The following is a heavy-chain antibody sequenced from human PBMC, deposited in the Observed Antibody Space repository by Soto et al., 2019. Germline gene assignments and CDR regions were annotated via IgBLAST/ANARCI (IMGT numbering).Heavy chain of an antibody. CDR2: MNPNSGNT. CDR3: ARERTATSSMEV. Sequence: QVQLVQSGAEVKKPGASVKVSCKASGDTFTSYDINWVRQATGQGLEWMGWMNPNSGNTGYAQKFQGRDTMTRNTSKSTAYTELSSQRSVYTAVYYCARERTATSSMEVWGQGTRVTVSS. J-gene: IGHJ6*02. V-gene: IGHV1-8*01. CDR1: GDTFTSYD. D-gene: IGHD2-21*02.